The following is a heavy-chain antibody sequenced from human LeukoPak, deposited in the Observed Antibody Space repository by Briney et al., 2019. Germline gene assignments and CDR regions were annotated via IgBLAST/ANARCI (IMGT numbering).Heavy chain of an antibody. CDR1: GFTFSSNS. V-gene: IGHV3-21*01. J-gene: IGHJ4*02. Sequence: GGSLRLSCAVSGFTFSSNSMNWVREAPGKGLEWVSSISSSSSYIYYADSVKGRFTISRDNAKNSLYLQMNSLRAEDTAVYYCARDGGYSYGYSFDYWGQGTLVTVSS. D-gene: IGHD5-18*01. CDR2: ISSSSSYI. CDR3: ARDGGYSYGYSFDY.